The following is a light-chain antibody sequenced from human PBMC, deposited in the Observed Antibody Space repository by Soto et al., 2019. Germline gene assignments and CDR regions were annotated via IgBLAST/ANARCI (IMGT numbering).Light chain of an antibody. Sequence: QSVLTQPPSASGSPGQSVTISCTGTSTDVGSYNYVSWYQQHPGKAPKLMIYEVSKRTSGVPDRFSGSKSGNTASLTVSGLQAEDEADYYCSSYAGSNNFVVFGGGTKLTVL. CDR2: EVS. V-gene: IGLV2-8*01. J-gene: IGLJ2*01. CDR3: SSYAGSNNFVV. CDR1: STDVGSYNY.